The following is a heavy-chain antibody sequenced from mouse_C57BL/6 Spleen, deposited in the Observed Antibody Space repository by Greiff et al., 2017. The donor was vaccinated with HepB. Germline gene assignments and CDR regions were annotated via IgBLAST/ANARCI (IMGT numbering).Heavy chain of an antibody. CDR3: ARQGYGSSPFDY. D-gene: IGHD1-1*01. Sequence: EVNVVESGGDLVKPGGSLKLSCAASGFTFSSYGMSWVRQTPDKRLEWVATISSGGSYTYYPDSVKGRFTISRDNAKNTLYLQMSSLKSEDTAMYYCARQGYGSSPFDYWGQGTTLTVSS. CDR2: ISSGGSYT. CDR1: GFTFSSYG. J-gene: IGHJ2*01. V-gene: IGHV5-6*01.